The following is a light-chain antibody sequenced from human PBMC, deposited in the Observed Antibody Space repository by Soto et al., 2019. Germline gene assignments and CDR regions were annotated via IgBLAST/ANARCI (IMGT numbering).Light chain of an antibody. V-gene: IGLV2-11*01. Sequence: QSGLTQPRPVSGSPGQSVAISCTGTSSDVGGYNYVSWYQQHPGKAPKLMIYDVNKRPSGVPDRFSGSKSGNTASLTISGLQAEDEADYYCCLYEGGDTSDVFRTGTKVTVL. CDR1: SSDVGGYNY. CDR2: DVN. CDR3: CLYEGGDTSDV. J-gene: IGLJ1*01.